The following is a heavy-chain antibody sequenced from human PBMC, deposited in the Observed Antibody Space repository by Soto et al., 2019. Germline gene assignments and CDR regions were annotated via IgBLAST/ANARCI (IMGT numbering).Heavy chain of an antibody. Sequence: QVQLVQSGAEENKPWASVKVSCKASGYPFTSYAMHWVRQAPGQRLEWMGWINAGNGNTKYSQKFQGRVTITRDTSASTAYMELSSLRSEDTGVYYCARGITLPTPLDYWGQGTLVTVSS. V-gene: IGHV1-3*05. CDR3: ARGITLPTPLDY. CDR2: INAGNGNT. J-gene: IGHJ4*02. D-gene: IGHD1-20*01. CDR1: GYPFTSYA.